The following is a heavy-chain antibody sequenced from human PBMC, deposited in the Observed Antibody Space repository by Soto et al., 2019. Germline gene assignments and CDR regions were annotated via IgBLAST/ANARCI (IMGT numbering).Heavy chain of an antibody. D-gene: IGHD6-19*01. J-gene: IGHJ3*02. Sequence: GGSLRLSCAASGFTFSSYSMNWVRQAPGKGLEWVSSISSSSSYIYYADSVKGRFTISRDSAKNSLYLQMNSLRAEDTAVYYCARSPKLAVAGLLPNAFDIWGQGTMVTV. CDR3: ARSPKLAVAGLLPNAFDI. CDR1: GFTFSSYS. CDR2: ISSSSSYI. V-gene: IGHV3-21*01.